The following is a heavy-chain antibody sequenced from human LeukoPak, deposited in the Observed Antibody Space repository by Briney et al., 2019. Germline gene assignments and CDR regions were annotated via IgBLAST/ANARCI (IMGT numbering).Heavy chain of an antibody. Sequence: PGGSLRLSCAASGFTFSSYAMSWVRQAPGEGLEWVSGISGGGETTYYADSVKGRFTISRDNSKNTLYLQMNSLRAGDTAVYYCAKQLTAGGYYFDYWGQGTLVTVSS. V-gene: IGHV3-23*01. CDR1: GFTFSSYA. J-gene: IGHJ4*02. D-gene: IGHD6-13*01. CDR3: AKQLTAGGYYFDY. CDR2: ISGGGETT.